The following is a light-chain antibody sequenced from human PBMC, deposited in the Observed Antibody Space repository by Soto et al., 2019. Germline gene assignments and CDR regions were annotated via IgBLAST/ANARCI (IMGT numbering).Light chain of an antibody. V-gene: IGKV3-20*01. CDR3: QQFGSSPGFT. CDR1: QNINSRY. J-gene: IGKJ3*01. Sequence: EIVLTQSPGTLSLSPGERATLSCRASQNINSRYLAWYQQKPGQAPRLLIYGTSSRATGIPDRFSGSGSGTHFHLTISRLEPEDFAVYYCQQFGSSPGFTFGPGTKVDIK. CDR2: GTS.